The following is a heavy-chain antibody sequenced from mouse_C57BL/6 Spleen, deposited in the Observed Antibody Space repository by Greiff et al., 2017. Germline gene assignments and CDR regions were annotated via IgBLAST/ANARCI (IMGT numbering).Heavy chain of an antibody. Sequence: EVQLVESGGGLVKPGGSLKLSCAASGFTFSSYAMSWVRQTPEKRLEWVATISDGGSYTSYPDNVKGRFSIARVNAKNHLYLQLSHLKSEDTAMYYCERYYYGSREVFYYAMDYWGQGTSVTVSS. J-gene: IGHJ4*01. D-gene: IGHD1-1*01. CDR2: ISDGGSYT. CDR3: ERYYYGSREVFYYAMDY. V-gene: IGHV5-4*01. CDR1: GFTFSSYA.